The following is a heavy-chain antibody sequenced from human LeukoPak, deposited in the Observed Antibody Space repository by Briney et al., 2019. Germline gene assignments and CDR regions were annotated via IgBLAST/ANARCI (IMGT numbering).Heavy chain of an antibody. V-gene: IGHV4-59*08. J-gene: IGHJ3*02. D-gene: IGHD3-10*01. CDR3: ARLYGSGSYSLGAFDI. CDR1: GGSISSYY. CDR2: IYYSGST. Sequence: PSETLSLTCTVSGGSISSYYWSWIRQPPGKGLEWIGYIYYSGSTNYNPSLKSRVTISVDTSKNQFSLKLSSVTAADTAVYYCARLYGSGSYSLGAFDIWGQGTMVTVSS.